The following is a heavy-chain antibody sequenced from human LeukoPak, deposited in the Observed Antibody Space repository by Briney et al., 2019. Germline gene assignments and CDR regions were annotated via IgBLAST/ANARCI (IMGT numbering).Heavy chain of an antibody. CDR1: GSSISSDYY. Sequence: SETLSLTCIVSGSSISSDYYWGWIRQPPGKGLEWIGSIYYSGSTYYNPSLKSRVTISVDTSKNQFSLKLSSVTAADTAVYYCARVPSYYYYGMDVWGQGTTVTVSS. CDR2: IYYSGST. J-gene: IGHJ6*02. CDR3: ARVPSYYYYGMDV. V-gene: IGHV4-38-2*02.